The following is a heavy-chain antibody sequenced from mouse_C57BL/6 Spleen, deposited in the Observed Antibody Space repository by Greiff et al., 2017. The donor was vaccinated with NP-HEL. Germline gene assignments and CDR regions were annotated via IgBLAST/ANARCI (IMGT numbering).Heavy chain of an antibody. Sequence: VKQSCKASGYTFTSYWMHWVKQRPGRGLEWIGRIDPNSGGTKYNEKFKSKATLTVDKPFSTAYMQLSSLTSEDSAVYYCASQGSIYYDYVDYWGQGTTLTVSS. CDR3: ASQGSIYYDYVDY. CDR2: IDPNSGGT. V-gene: IGHV1-72*01. CDR1: GYTFTSYW. J-gene: IGHJ2*01. D-gene: IGHD2-4*01.